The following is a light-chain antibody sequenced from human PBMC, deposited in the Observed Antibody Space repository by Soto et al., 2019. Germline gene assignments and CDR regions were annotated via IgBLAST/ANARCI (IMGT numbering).Light chain of an antibody. Sequence: QSVLTQPASVSGSPGQSITISCTGTSSDVGGYNYVSWCQQHPGKAPKLMIYDVSNRPSGVSNRLSGSKSGNTASLTISGLQAEDEADYYCSSYTSSSTYVFGTGTKVTVL. CDR3: SSYTSSSTYV. J-gene: IGLJ1*01. CDR1: SSDVGGYNY. V-gene: IGLV2-14*01. CDR2: DVS.